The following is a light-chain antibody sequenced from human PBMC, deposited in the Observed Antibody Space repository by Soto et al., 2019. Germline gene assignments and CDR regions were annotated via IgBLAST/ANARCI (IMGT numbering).Light chain of an antibody. CDR3: QQYGRSPAT. Sequence: EIVLRQSPGTLSLSPGERATLSCRASQSVSSNYLAWYQQKPGQAPRLLIFGASSRASGIPDRFSGSGSGTDFTLTIGRLEPEDFAVYYCQQYGRSPATFGQGTKVDIK. J-gene: IGKJ1*01. V-gene: IGKV3-20*01. CDR2: GAS. CDR1: QSVSSNY.